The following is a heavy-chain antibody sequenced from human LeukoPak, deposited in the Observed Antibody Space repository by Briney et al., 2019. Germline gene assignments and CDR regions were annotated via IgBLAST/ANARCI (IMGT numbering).Heavy chain of an antibody. CDR1: GGSISSGSYY. J-gene: IGHJ4*02. V-gene: IGHV4-61*02. CDR3: ASLFGVVNSFDY. CDR2: IYTSGST. D-gene: IGHD3-3*01. Sequence: TLSLTCTVSGGSISSGSYYWSWIRQPAGKGLEWIGRIYTSGSTNYNPSLKSRVTISVDTSKNQFSLKLSSVTAADTTVYYCASLFGVVNSFDYWGQGTLVTVSS.